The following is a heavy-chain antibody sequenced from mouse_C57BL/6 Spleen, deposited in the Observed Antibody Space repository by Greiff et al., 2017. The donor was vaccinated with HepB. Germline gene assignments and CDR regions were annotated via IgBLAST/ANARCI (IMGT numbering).Heavy chain of an antibody. V-gene: IGHV1-81*01. Sequence: VQLQQSGAELARPGASVKLSCKASGYTFTSYGISWVKQRTGQGLEWIGEIYPRSGNTYYNEKFKGKATLTADKSSSTAYMELRSLTSEDSAVYFCARELRGYFDYWGQGTTLTVSS. J-gene: IGHJ2*01. CDR2: IYPRSGNT. CDR3: ARELRGYFDY. D-gene: IGHD1-1*01. CDR1: GYTFTSYG.